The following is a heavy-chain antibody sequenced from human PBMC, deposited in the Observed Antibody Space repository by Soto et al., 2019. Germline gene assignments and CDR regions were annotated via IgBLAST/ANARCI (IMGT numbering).Heavy chain of an antibody. V-gene: IGHV1-2*04. J-gene: IGHJ6*02. Sequence: ASVKVSCKASGYTFTSYGISWVRQAPGQGLEWMGWINPNSGGTNYAQKFQGWVTMTRDTSISTAYMELSRLSSDDTAVYYCARDRGSRGMDVWGQGTTVTVSS. CDR2: INPNSGGT. D-gene: IGHD2-15*01. CDR3: ARDRGSRGMDV. CDR1: GYTFTSYG.